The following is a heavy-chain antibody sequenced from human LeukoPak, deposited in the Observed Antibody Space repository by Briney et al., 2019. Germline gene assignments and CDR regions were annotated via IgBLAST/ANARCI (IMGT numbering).Heavy chain of an antibody. J-gene: IGHJ4*02. CDR3: ARDSGYSYGLDY. D-gene: IGHD5-18*01. V-gene: IGHV4-59*01. Sequence: ASETLSLTCTVSGCSISSYYWSWIRQPPGKGLEWIGYIYYSGSTNYNPSLKSRVTISVDTSKNQFSLKLSSVTAADTAVYYCARDSGYSYGLDYWGQGTLVTVSS. CDR2: IYYSGST. CDR1: GCSISSYY.